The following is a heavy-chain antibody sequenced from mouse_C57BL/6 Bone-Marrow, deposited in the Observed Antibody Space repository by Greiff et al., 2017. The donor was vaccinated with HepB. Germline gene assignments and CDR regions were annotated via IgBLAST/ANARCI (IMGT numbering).Heavy chain of an antibody. V-gene: IGHV1-80*01. Sequence: VQVVESGAELVKPGASVKISCKASGYAFSSYWMNWVKQRPGKGLEWIGQIYPGDGDTNYNGKFKGKATLTADKSSSTAYMQLSSLTSEDSAVYFCARKYYDYPAWFAYWGQGTLVTVSA. CDR1: GYAFSSYW. CDR2: IYPGDGDT. J-gene: IGHJ3*01. CDR3: ARKYYDYPAWFAY. D-gene: IGHD2-4*01.